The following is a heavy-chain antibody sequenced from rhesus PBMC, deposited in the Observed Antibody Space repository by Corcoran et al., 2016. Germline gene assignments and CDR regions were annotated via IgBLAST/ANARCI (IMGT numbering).Heavy chain of an antibody. J-gene: IGHJ4*01. CDR2: VDPENGEA. V-gene: IGHV1-111*02. CDR1: GYTFSASS. CDR3: ATPQRGGLDY. Sequence: EVQLVQSGAEVKKPGAAGTVSFKASGYTFSASSVQWVRQAPGKGLAWVGRVDPENGEAKYSQNFQGGVTLSADTSLDTAYMELISLRSDDTAVYYCATPQRGGLDYWGQGALVTVSP.